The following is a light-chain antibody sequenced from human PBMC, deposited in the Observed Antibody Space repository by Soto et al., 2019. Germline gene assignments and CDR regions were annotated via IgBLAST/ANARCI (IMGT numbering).Light chain of an antibody. CDR2: NNN. CDR3: AAWDDSLSGPV. Sequence: QSALTQPPSASGTPGQRVTISCSGSTSNLGSHFVYWYQQLQGTAPKLLIYNNNQRPSGVPDRFSGSKSGTSASLAISGLRSDDESDYYCAAWDDSLSGPVFGGGTKVTVL. J-gene: IGLJ3*02. CDR1: TSNLGSHF. V-gene: IGLV1-47*02.